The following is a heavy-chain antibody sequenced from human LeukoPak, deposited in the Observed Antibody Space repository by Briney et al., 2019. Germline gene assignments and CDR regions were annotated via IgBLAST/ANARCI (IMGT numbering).Heavy chain of an antibody. Sequence: GGSLRLSCAASGFTFSSYEMNWVRQAPGKGLEWVSYISSSGSTICYADSVKGRFTISRDNAKNSLYLHMNSLTVEDTAVYYCSRDPRHNDYWGQGTLVTVSS. V-gene: IGHV3-48*03. CDR3: SRDPRHNDY. CDR2: ISSSGSTI. CDR1: GFTFSSYE. J-gene: IGHJ4*02.